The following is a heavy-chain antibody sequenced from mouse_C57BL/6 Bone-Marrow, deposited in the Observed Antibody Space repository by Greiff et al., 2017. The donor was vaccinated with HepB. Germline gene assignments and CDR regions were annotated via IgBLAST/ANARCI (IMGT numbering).Heavy chain of an antibody. CDR3: IPTSWFAY. V-gene: IGHV14-4*01. Sequence: VQLQQSGAELVRPGASVKLSCTASGFNIKDDYMHWVKQRPEQGLEWIGWIDPENGDTEYASKFQGKATITADTSSNTAYLPLSSLTSEDTAVYYCIPTSWFAYWGQGTLVTVSA. CDR1: GFNIKDDY. J-gene: IGHJ3*01. CDR2: IDPENGDT.